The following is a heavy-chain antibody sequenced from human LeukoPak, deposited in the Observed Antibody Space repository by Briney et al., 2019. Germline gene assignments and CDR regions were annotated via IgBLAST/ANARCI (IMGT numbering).Heavy chain of an antibody. J-gene: IGHJ5*02. CDR3: ARAVGYCSSTSCYHGRFFDP. CDR2: INHSGST. D-gene: IGHD2-2*01. CDR1: GGSFSGYY. V-gene: IGHV4-34*01. Sequence: PSETLSLTCAVYGGSFSGYYWSWIRQPPGKGLEWIGEINHSGSTNYNPSLKSRVTISVDTSKNQFSLKLSSVTAADTAVYYCARAVGYCSSTSCYHGRFFDPWGREPWSPSPQ.